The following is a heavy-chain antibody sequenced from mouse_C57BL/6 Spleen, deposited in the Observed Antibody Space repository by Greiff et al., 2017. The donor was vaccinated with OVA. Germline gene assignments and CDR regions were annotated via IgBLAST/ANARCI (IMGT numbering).Heavy chain of an antibody. Sequence: VQLQQSGAELVKPGASVKISCKASGYAFSSYWMNWVKQRPGKGLEWIGQIYPGDGDTNYNGKFKGKATLTADKSSSTAYMQLSSRTSEDSAVYYCARKGYGSSYPWYFDVWGTGTTVTVSS. D-gene: IGHD1-1*01. J-gene: IGHJ1*03. V-gene: IGHV1-80*01. CDR1: GYAFSSYW. CDR2: IYPGDGDT. CDR3: ARKGYGSSYPWYFDV.